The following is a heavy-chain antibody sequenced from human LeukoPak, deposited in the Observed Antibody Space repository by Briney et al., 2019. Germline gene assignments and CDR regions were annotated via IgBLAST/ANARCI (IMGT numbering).Heavy chain of an antibody. J-gene: IGHJ4*02. CDR1: GFTLSDYL. CDR3: ARWRGSTSERSDY. D-gene: IGHD2-2*01. Sequence: GGALRLSCTASGFTLSDYLMTWVRQAPGKGLGWVGNIKQEGSAKYYVDSVKGRFTISRDNAKNSLYLQMDSLRVEDTATYYCARWRGSTSERSDYWGQGTLVTVSS. CDR2: IKQEGSAK. V-gene: IGHV3-7*01.